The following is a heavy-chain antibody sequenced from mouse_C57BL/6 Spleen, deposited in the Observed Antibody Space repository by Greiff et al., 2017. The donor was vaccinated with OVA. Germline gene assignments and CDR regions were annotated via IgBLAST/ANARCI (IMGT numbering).Heavy chain of an antibody. Sequence: VQLQQSGPELVKPGASVKISCKASGYAFSSSWMNWVQQRPGQGLEWIGRIYPGDGDTNYNGKFKGKATLTADKSSSTAYMQLSSLTSEDSAVYFCAREGAQALSWFAYWGQGTLVTVSA. CDR3: AREGAQALSWFAY. V-gene: IGHV1-82*01. CDR2: IYPGDGDT. J-gene: IGHJ3*01. D-gene: IGHD3-2*02. CDR1: GYAFSSSW.